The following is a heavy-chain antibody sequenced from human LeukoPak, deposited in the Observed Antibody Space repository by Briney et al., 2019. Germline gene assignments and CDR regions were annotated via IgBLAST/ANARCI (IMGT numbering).Heavy chain of an antibody. Sequence: SVKVSCKASGGTFTSYAISWVRQAPGQGLEWMGGIIPIFGTANYAQKFQGRVTITTDESTSTAYMELSSLRSEDTAVYYCARDRTTAKADYYYYYYMDVWGKRTTVTVSS. CDR3: ARDRTTAKADYYYYYYMDV. J-gene: IGHJ6*03. V-gene: IGHV1-69*05. CDR1: GGTFTSYA. D-gene: IGHD1-7*01. CDR2: IIPIFGTA.